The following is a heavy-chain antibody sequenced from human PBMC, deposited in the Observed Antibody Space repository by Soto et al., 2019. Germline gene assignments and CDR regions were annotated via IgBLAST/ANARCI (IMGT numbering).Heavy chain of an antibody. Sequence: QVQLVQSGADVKKPGASVKVSCKASGYTFTSYDINWVRQATGQGLEWMGWMNPNSGNTGYAQKFQGRVTMTRNTFISTAYLELSSLRSEDTAVYYCVRYGSGSYYQTYDYYGMDVWGQGTTVTVTS. CDR3: VRYGSGSYYQTYDYYGMDV. V-gene: IGHV1-8*01. D-gene: IGHD3-10*01. CDR1: GYTFTSYD. J-gene: IGHJ6*02. CDR2: MNPNSGNT.